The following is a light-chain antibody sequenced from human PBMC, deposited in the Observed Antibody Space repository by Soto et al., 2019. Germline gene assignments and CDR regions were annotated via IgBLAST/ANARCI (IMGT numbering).Light chain of an antibody. J-gene: IGLJ1*01. V-gene: IGLV2-8*01. CDR2: EVS. CDR1: SSDVGGYNF. Sequence: QSALTQPPSASGSPGESVTISCTGTSSDVGGYNFVSWYQQYPGKAPKLMIYEVSKRPSGVPDRFSGSKSGNTASLTVSGLQAEDEADYYCSSYAGSTPYVFGTGPKVTVL. CDR3: SSYAGSTPYV.